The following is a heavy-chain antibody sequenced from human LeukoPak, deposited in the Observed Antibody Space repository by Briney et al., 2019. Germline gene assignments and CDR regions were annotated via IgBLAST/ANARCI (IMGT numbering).Heavy chain of an antibody. Sequence: GGSLRLSCTVSGFTVSSNSMSWVRQAPGKGLEWVSFIYSDNTHYSDSVKGRFTISRDNSKNTLYLQMNGLRAEDTAVYYCARRAGAYSHPYDYWGQGTLVTVSS. V-gene: IGHV3-53*01. CDR2: IYSDNT. CDR1: GFTVSSNS. D-gene: IGHD4/OR15-4a*01. J-gene: IGHJ4*02. CDR3: ARRAGAYSHPYDY.